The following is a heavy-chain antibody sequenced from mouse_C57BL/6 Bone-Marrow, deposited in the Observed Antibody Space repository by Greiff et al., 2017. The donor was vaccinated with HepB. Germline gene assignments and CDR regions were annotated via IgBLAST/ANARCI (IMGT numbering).Heavy chain of an antibody. Sequence: EVQVVESGGGLVKPGGSLKLSCAASGFTFSSYAMSWVRQTPEKRLEWVATISDGGSYTYYPDNVKGRFTISRDNAKNNLYLQMSHLKSEDTAMYYCARDRIPPYFDYWGQGTTLTVSS. V-gene: IGHV5-4*01. J-gene: IGHJ2*01. D-gene: IGHD5-2*01. CDR3: ARDRIPPYFDY. CDR2: ISDGGSYT. CDR1: GFTFSSYA.